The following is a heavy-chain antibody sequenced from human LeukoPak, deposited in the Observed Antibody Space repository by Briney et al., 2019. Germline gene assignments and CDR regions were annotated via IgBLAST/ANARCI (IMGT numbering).Heavy chain of an antibody. V-gene: IGHV5-10-1*01. D-gene: IGHD6-19*01. J-gene: IGHJ5*01. CDR3: ARQAPGSGWYDC. CDR1: GYSFTSYW. CDR2: IDPTDSYT. Sequence: GESPKISCKGSGYSFTSYWISWVRQMPGKGLEWMGSIDPTDSYTNYSPSFQGHVTISADKSISTAYLQWSSLKASDTAMYYCARQAPGSGWYDCWGQGTLVTVSS.